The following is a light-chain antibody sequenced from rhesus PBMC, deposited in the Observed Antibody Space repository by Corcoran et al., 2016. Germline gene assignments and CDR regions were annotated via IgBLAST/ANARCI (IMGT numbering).Light chain of an antibody. Sequence: EIVMTQSPATLSLSPGERATLPCWASQSVSTSLAWDQQKPGQAPRPPIYGASSRAPGIPDRFSGGGSGTAFPLTVSSLEPEDVAIYYCLQHSNCPLTFGGGTKVELK. CDR1: QSVSTS. CDR3: LQHSNCPLT. V-gene: IGKV3-24*01. J-gene: IGKJ4*01. CDR2: GAS.